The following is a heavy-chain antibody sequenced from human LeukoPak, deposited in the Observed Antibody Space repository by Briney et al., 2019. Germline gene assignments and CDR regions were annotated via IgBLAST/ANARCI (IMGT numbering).Heavy chain of an antibody. V-gene: IGHV3-21*01. D-gene: IGHD1-1*01. J-gene: IGHJ4*02. CDR1: GFTFSSYS. Sequence: GGSLRLSCAASGFTFSSYSMNWVRQAPGKGLEWVSSISSSSSYIYYADSVKGRFTISRDNAKNSLYLQMNSLRAEDTAVYYCARVNDIGGEFDYWGQGTLVTVSS. CDR2: ISSSSSYI. CDR3: ARVNDIGGEFDY.